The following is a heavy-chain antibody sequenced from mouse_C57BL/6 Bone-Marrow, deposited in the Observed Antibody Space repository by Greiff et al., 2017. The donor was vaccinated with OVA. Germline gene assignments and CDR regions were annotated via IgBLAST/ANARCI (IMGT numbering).Heavy chain of an antibody. D-gene: IGHD2-14*01. J-gene: IGHJ4*01. V-gene: IGHV5-4*01. CDR2: ISDGGSYT. CDR3: ARGYGYALYYAMYY. Sequence: EVQLVESGGGLVKPGGSLKLSCAASGFTFSSYAMSWVRQTPEKRLEWVATISDGGSYTYYPDNVKGRFTISRDNAKNHLYLQMSHLKSEDTAMYYCARGYGYALYYAMYYWGQGTSVTVSS. CDR1: GFTFSSYA.